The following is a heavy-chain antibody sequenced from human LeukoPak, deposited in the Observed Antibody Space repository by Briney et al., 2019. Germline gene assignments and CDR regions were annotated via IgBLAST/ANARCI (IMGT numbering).Heavy chain of an antibody. D-gene: IGHD6-13*01. J-gene: IGHJ4*02. Sequence: PGGSLRLSCAASGFSFSTYNMIWVRQAPGKGLEFVSSISSSSDYMYYADSLQGRFTISRDNAKNSLYLQINSLRDDDTAVYYCARIAAAGIGPALRYFDYWGQGTLVTVSS. CDR3: ARIAAAGIGPALRYFDY. V-gene: IGHV3-21*01. CDR2: ISSSSDYM. CDR1: GFSFSTYN.